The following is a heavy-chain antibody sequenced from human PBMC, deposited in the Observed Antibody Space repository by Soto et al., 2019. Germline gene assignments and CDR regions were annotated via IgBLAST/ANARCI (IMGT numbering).Heavy chain of an antibody. Sequence: QVQLQQWGAGLLTPSETLSLTCAVYGGSFSGHYWSWIRQPPGKGLEWIGEINHSGSTNYNPSLKSRVTISVDTSKNQSSLKLSSVTAADTAVYYCARGQRNTAMLLSQYYYYGMDVWGQGTTVTVSS. CDR3: ARGQRNTAMLLSQYYYYGMDV. CDR2: INHSGST. CDR1: GGSFSGHY. D-gene: IGHD5-18*01. J-gene: IGHJ6*02. V-gene: IGHV4-34*02.